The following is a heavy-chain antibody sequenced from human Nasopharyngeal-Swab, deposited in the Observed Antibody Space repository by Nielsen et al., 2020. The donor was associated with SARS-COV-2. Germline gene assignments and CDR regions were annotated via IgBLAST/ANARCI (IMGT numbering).Heavy chain of an antibody. CDR3: AREGPTPPYYYDSSAGAFDI. Sequence: ASVQVSCKASGYTFTSYYMHWVRQAPGQGLEWMGIINPSGGSTSYARKFQGRVTMTRDTSTSTVYMELSSLRSEDTAVYYCAREGPTPPYYYDSSAGAFDIWGQGTMVTVSS. D-gene: IGHD3-22*01. CDR1: GYTFTSYY. J-gene: IGHJ3*02. V-gene: IGHV1-46*01. CDR2: INPSGGST.